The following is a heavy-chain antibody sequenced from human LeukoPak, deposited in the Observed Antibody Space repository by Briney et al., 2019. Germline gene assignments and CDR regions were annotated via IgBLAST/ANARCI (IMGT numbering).Heavy chain of an antibody. CDR2: IKQEGSEK. D-gene: IGHD3-9*01. CDR3: WRVNYILTGGTEDLYYYYRDV. J-gene: IGHJ6*03. CDR1: GFTFRNYW. V-gene: IGHV3-7*01. Sequence: GGSLRLSCAASGFTFRNYWMSWVRQAPGKGLEWVANIKQEGSEKYYVDSVKGRFTISRDNAKNSLYLQMNSLRAEDTALYYCWRVNYILTGGTEDLYYYYRDVWGKGTTVT.